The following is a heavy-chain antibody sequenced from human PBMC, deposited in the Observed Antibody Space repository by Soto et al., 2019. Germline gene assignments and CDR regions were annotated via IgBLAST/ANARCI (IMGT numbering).Heavy chain of an antibody. CDR3: ARGSIVASIHGAFER. V-gene: IGHV1-18*01. Sequence: QGQLLQSGDEVKTPGASVRVSCRASGYPFTSYGISWVRQAPGQGLEWVAWISAYNGKRDTAQEFQGRVTMNLDTSTETAHIDLGDLTSDDTAVYYFARGSIVASIHGAFERWGQGKKVTVSS. CDR2: ISAYNGKR. J-gene: IGHJ3*02. D-gene: IGHD5-12*01. CDR1: GYPFTSYG.